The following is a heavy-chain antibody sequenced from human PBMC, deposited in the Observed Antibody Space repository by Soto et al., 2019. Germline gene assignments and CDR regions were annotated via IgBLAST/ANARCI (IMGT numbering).Heavy chain of an antibody. J-gene: IGHJ4*02. Sequence: GESLKSSCKGPGYSFTSYWIGWVRQMPGKGLEWMGIIYPGDSDTRYSPSFQGQATISADKSISTAYLQWSSLKASDTAMYYCASSWDGYNYYYFDYWAQGTLVTVSA. CDR2: IYPGDSDT. V-gene: IGHV5-51*01. CDR1: GYSFTSYW. D-gene: IGHD5-12*01. CDR3: ASSWDGYNYYYFDY.